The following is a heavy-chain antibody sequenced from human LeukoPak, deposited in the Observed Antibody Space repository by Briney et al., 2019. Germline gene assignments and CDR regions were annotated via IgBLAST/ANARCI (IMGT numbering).Heavy chain of an antibody. Sequence: GGSLRLSCAASGFTFSSYAMSWVRQAPGKGLEWVSAISGSGGSTYYADSVKGRFTISRDNSKNTLYLQMNSLRAEDTAVYYCAKAHRGLGYCSSTSCSGDFDPWGQGTLVTVSS. CDR3: AKAHRGLGYCSSTSCSGDFDP. D-gene: IGHD2-2*01. J-gene: IGHJ5*02. CDR1: GFTFSSYA. V-gene: IGHV3-23*01. CDR2: ISGSGGST.